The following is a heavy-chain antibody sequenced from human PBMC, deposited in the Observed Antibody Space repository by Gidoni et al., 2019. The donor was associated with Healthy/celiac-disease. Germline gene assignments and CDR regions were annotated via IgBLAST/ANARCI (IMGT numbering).Heavy chain of an antibody. V-gene: IGHV3-23*01. CDR3: ANPELPGRYYFDY. Sequence: EVQLLESGGGLVQPGGSLRLSWAASGFTFSSYAMSWVRQAPGKGLEWVSAISGSGGSTYYADSVKGRFTISRDNSKNTLYLQMNSLSAEDTAVYYCANPELPGRYYFDYWGQGTLVTVSS. CDR2: ISGSGGST. CDR1: GFTFSSYA. J-gene: IGHJ4*02. D-gene: IGHD1-26*01.